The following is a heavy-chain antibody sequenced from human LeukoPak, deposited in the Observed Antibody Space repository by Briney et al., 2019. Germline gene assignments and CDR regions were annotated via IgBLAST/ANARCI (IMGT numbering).Heavy chain of an antibody. D-gene: IGHD4-17*01. J-gene: IGHJ4*02. CDR3: TAGPIYGDYEKVDY. CDR1: GFTFSNAW. V-gene: IGHV3-15*07. CDR2: IKSKTDGGTT. Sequence: GGSLRLSCAASGFTFSNAWMNWVRQAPGKGLEWVGRIKSKTDGGTTDYAAPVKGRFTISRDDSKNTLYLQINSLKTEDTAVYYCTAGPIYGDYEKVDYWGQGTLVTVSS.